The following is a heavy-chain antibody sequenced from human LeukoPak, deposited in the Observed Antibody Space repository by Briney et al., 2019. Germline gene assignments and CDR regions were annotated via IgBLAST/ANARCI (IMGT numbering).Heavy chain of an antibody. Sequence: SETLSLTCTVSGGSISGYYWSWIRQPPGKGLEWIGYIYYSGNTNYNPSLKSRVTLSVDTSTNQLFLKLSSVTAADTAVYYCARGLDTGYSYYGMDVWGPGTTVTVSS. CDR2: IYYSGNT. V-gene: IGHV4-59*01. J-gene: IGHJ6*02. D-gene: IGHD5-18*01. CDR3: ARGLDTGYSYYGMDV. CDR1: GGSISGYY.